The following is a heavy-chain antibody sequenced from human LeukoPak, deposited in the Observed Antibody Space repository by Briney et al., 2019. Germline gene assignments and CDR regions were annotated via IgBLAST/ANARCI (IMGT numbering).Heavy chain of an antibody. CDR3: ARDVRRAYYGSGSSYWFDH. J-gene: IGHJ5*02. V-gene: IGHV4-4*07. Sequence: SETLSLTCTVSGGSISSDYWSWIWHPPGKGLEWIWRIYTSGSTNYNPSLKSRVTMSVDTSKNKFYLKLSSVTAADTAVYYCARDVRRAYYGSGSSYWFDHWGQGTLVTVSS. CDR2: IYTSGST. D-gene: IGHD3-10*01. CDR1: GGSISSDY.